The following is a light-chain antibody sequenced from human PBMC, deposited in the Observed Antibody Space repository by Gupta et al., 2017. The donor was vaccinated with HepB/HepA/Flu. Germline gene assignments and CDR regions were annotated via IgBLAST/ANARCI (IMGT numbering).Light chain of an antibody. CDR3: QQSYSTLRCS. Sequence: DIQMTQSPSSPSASVGDRVTITCRASQSISSYLNWYQQKPGKAPKLLIYAASSLQSGVPSRFSGSGSGTDFTLTISSLRPEDFATYYCQQSYSTLRCSFGQGTKLEIK. V-gene: IGKV1-39*01. J-gene: IGKJ2*04. CDR1: QSISSY. CDR2: AAS.